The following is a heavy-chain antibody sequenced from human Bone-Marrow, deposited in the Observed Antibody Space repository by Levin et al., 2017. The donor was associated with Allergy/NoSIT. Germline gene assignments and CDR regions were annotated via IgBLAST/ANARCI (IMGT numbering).Heavy chain of an antibody. CDR1: GFTFSTYG. CDR2: LWYDGSNK. J-gene: IGHJ4*02. D-gene: IGHD3-22*01. V-gene: IGHV3-33*01. Sequence: GGSLRLSCVASGFTFSTYGMHWVRQAPGKGLEWVAVLWYDGSNKKYAESVKGRFTISRDNGNNSLYLEMNSLRAEDTAVYYCARDIGRGSSGQLRASWGQGTRVTVSS. CDR3: ARDIGRGSSGQLRAS.